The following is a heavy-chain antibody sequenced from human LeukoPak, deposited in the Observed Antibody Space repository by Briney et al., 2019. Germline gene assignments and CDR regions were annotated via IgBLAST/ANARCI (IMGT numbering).Heavy chain of an antibody. CDR1: GFTFSRYS. CDR2: ISSSGSTI. CDR3: ARGGAAAGTDY. J-gene: IGHJ4*01. D-gene: IGHD6-13*01. Sequence: GGSLRLSCAASGFTFSRYSMNWVRQAPGKGLEWVSYISSSGSTIYYGDSVKGRFAISRDNAKNSLYLQMNSLRTEDAAVYYCARGGAAAGTDYWGHGTLVTVSS. V-gene: IGHV3-48*04.